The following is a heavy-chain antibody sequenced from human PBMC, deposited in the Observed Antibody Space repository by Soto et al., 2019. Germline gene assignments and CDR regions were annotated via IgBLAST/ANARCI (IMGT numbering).Heavy chain of an antibody. V-gene: IGHV1-69*01. J-gene: IGHJ2*01. Sequence: QVQLVQSGAEVKKPGSSVKVSCKASGGTFSSYAISWVRQAPGQGLEWMGGVIPIFGTANYAQKFQGRVTITADESTSTAYMELSSLRSEDTAVYYCASSMKGLLHNWYFDLWGRGTLVTVSS. CDR1: GGTFSSYA. D-gene: IGHD2-15*01. CDR2: VIPIFGTA. CDR3: ASSMKGLLHNWYFDL.